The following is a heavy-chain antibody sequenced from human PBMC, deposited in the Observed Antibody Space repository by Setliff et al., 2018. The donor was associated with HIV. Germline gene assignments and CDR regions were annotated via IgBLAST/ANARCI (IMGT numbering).Heavy chain of an antibody. J-gene: IGHJ5*02. D-gene: IGHD4-4*01. CDR1: GESFSGYF. CDR2: INHSGST. V-gene: IGHV4-34*01. CDR3: ARQETNYARLRPYNWFDT. Sequence: SETLSLTCAVYGESFSGYFWSWIRQPPGKGLEWIGEINHSGSTNYNPSLKSRATISVDTSKNQFSLKLSSVTAADTAVYYCARQETNYARLRPYNWFDTWGQGTLVTVSS.